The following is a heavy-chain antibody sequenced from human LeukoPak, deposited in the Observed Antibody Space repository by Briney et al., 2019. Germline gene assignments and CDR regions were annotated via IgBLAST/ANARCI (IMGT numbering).Heavy chain of an antibody. D-gene: IGHD3-9*01. J-gene: IGHJ6*02. CDR2: INPNSGGT. CDR1: GYTFTGYY. V-gene: IGHV1-2*06. CDR3: ARDLRGYDILTGRYGMDV. Sequence: ASVKVSCKASGYTFTGYYMHWVRQAPGQGLEWMGRINPNSGGTNYAQKFQGRVTMTRDTSISTAYMELSRLRSDDTAVYYCARDLRGYDILTGRYGMDVWGQGTTVTVSS.